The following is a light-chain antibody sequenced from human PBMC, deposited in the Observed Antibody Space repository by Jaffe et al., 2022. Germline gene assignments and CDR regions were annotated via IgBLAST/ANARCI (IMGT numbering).Light chain of an antibody. CDR3: QQYHSYSRS. CDR1: QSISYW. J-gene: IGKJ1*01. Sequence: DIQMTQSPSTLSASVGDRVTITCRASQSISYWLAWYQQKPGKAPNLLIYKASSLESGVPSRFSGSGSGTEFTLTISSLQPDDFATYYCQQYHSYSRSFGQGTKVEIK. V-gene: IGKV1-5*03. CDR2: KAS.